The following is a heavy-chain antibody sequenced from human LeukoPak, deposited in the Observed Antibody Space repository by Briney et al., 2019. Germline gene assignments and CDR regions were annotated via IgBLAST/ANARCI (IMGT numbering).Heavy chain of an antibody. Sequence: GGSLRLSCPASGFTFDDYGMSWVRQAPWKGLEWVSGINWNGGSTGYADSVKCRFTISRDNAKNSLYLQMNSLRAEDTALYYCARVRVEGIAVAGDAFDIWGQGTMVTVSS. J-gene: IGHJ3*02. D-gene: IGHD6-19*01. CDR1: GFTFDDYG. CDR2: INWNGGST. V-gene: IGHV3-20*04. CDR3: ARVRVEGIAVAGDAFDI.